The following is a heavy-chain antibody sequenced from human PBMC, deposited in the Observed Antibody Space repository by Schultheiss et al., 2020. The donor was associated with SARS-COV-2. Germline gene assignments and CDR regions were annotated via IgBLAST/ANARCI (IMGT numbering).Heavy chain of an antibody. Sequence: SETLSLTCTVSGGSVSSGSYYWSWIRQPPGKGLEWIGEINHSGSTNYNPSLKSRVTISVDTSKNQFSLKLSSVTAADTAVYYCARGHQQLVLLHWGQGTLVTVSS. D-gene: IGHD6-13*01. CDR3: ARGHQQLVLLH. V-gene: IGHV4-61*01. CDR2: INHSGST. CDR1: GGSVSSGSYY. J-gene: IGHJ4*02.